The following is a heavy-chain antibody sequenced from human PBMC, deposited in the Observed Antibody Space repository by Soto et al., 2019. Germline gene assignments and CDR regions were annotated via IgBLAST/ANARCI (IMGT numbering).Heavy chain of an antibody. Sequence: PGESLKISCKASGYIFIDYWIGWVRQMPGKGLEWMGIVYPRDSDTRYSPSFQGQVTISADRSTGTAFLHWRSLKASDTALYYCARPPLPGYSIHFNSWGQGTLVTVSS. D-gene: IGHD2-15*01. CDR1: GYIFIDYW. CDR2: VYPRDSDT. J-gene: IGHJ4*02. CDR3: ARPPLPGYSIHFNS. V-gene: IGHV5-51*01.